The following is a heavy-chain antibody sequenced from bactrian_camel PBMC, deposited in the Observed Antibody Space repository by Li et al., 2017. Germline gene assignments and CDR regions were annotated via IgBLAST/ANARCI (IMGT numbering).Heavy chain of an antibody. CDR3: KTDPTRDNWQSACKKSY. CDR2: IAKDDTT. V-gene: IGHV3S53*01. D-gene: IGHD8*01. Sequence: HVQLVESGGGSVQAGESLKLSCRHSTYAGCTYDISWYRQAPGKEREFVSRIAKDDTTIYEESVKGRFYSSQDKAKFTVYLQMNNLKPEDTAIYRCKTDPTRDNWQSACKKSYWGQGTQVTVS. CDR1: TYAGCTYD. J-gene: IGHJ4*01.